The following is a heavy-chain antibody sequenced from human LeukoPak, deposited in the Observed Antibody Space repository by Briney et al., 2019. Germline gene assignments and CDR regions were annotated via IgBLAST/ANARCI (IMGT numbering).Heavy chain of an antibody. CDR3: AKAARIAAANPYYYMDV. CDR2: ITRSGGST. J-gene: IGHJ6*03. Sequence: TGGSLRLSCVVSGFTFSSYAMSWVRQAPGKGLEWVSAITRSGGSTYYADSVKGRFTISRDNSKNTLYLQMNSLRAEDTAVYYCAKAARIAAANPYYYMDVWGKGTTVTVSS. CDR1: GFTFSSYA. D-gene: IGHD6-13*01. V-gene: IGHV3-23*01.